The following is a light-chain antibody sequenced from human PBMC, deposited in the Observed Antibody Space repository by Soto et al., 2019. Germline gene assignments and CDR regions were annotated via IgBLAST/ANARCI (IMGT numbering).Light chain of an antibody. J-gene: IGKJ2*01. CDR1: QSLVHSDGNTY. Sequence: DVVMTQSPLSLPVTLGQPASISCRSSQSLVHSDGNTYLNWYQQRPGQSPRRLIYKVSNRDSGVPARFSGSASGSDFTLKISRVEAEDVGVYYCMQGTHWPYTFGQGTKLEIK. CDR2: KVS. V-gene: IGKV2-30*02. CDR3: MQGTHWPYT.